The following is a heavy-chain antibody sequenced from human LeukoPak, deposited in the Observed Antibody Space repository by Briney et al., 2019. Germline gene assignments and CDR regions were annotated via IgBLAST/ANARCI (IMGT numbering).Heavy chain of an antibody. V-gene: IGHV3-74*01. Sequence: PGGSLRLSCAASGFTFSSYWMHWVRQAPGKGLVWVSRINSDGSSTSYADSVKGRFTISRDNAKNTPYLQMNSLRAEDTAVYYCASARGRDGHDYWGQGTLVTVSS. CDR1: GFTFSSYW. D-gene: IGHD5-24*01. CDR3: ASARGRDGHDY. J-gene: IGHJ4*02. CDR2: INSDGSST.